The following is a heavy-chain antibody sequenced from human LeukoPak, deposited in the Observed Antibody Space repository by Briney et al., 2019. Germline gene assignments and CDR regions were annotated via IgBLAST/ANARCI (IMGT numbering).Heavy chain of an antibody. V-gene: IGHV1-2*02. Sequence: ASVKVSCKASGYTFTGYYMHWVRQAPGQGLEWMGWINPNSGGTNYAQKFQGRVTMTRDTSISTAYMELSRLRSDDTAVYYCARVFKVRGVIIVNGMDLWGQGTTVTVSS. J-gene: IGHJ6*02. CDR1: GYTFTGYY. D-gene: IGHD3-10*01. CDR3: ARVFKVRGVIIVNGMDL. CDR2: INPNSGGT.